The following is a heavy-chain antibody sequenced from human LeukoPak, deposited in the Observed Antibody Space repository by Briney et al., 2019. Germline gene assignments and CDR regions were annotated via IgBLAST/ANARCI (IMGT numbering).Heavy chain of an antibody. D-gene: IGHD3-22*01. CDR2: INSDGSST. CDR1: GFTFSSYW. J-gene: IGHJ4*02. V-gene: IGHV3-74*01. Sequence: GGSLRLSCAASGFTFSSYWMHWVRQAPGKGLVWVSRINSDGSSTSYADSVKGRFTISRDNAKNTLYLQMNSPRAEDTAVYYCARDRNYYDSSGYYNYWGQGTLVTVSS. CDR3: ARDRNYYDSSGYYNY.